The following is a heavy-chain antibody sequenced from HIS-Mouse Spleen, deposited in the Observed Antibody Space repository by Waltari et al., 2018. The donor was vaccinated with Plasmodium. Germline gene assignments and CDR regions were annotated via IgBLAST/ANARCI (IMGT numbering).Heavy chain of an antibody. CDR1: GGSISSSSYY. Sequence: QLQLQESGPGLVKPSETLSLTCTVPGGSISSSSYYWGWIRQPPGKGLEWIGSIYYSGSTYYNPSLKSRVTISVDTSKNQFSLKLSSVTAADTAVYYCARQRSADWYFDLWGRGTLVTVSS. J-gene: IGHJ2*01. V-gene: IGHV4-39*01. CDR3: ARQRSADWYFDL. CDR2: IYYSGST.